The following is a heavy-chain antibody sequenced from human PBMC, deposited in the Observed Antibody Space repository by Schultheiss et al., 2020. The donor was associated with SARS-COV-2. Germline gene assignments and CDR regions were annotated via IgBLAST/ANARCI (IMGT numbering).Heavy chain of an antibody. Sequence: GGSLRLSCAASGFTFSSYAMSWVRQAPGKGLEWVSAISGSGGSTYYADSVKGRFTISRDNSKNTLYLQMNSLRAEDTAVYYCAKDQIYYYDSSGYWRYFQHWGQGTLVTVAS. D-gene: IGHD3-22*01. CDR1: GFTFSSYA. V-gene: IGHV3-23*01. CDR2: ISGSGGST. J-gene: IGHJ1*01. CDR3: AKDQIYYYDSSGYWRYFQH.